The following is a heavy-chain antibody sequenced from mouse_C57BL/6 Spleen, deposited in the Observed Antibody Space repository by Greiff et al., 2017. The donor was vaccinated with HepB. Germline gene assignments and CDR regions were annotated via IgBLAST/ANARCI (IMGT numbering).Heavy chain of an antibody. V-gene: IGHV1-39*01. CDR2: INPNYGTT. CDR3: ASLYSNYEHGYFDY. Sequence: VQLKQSGPELVKPGASVKISCKASGYSFTDYNMNWVKQSNGKSLEWIGVINPNYGTTSYNQKFKGKATLTVDQSSSTAYMQLNSLTSEDSAVYYCASLYSNYEHGYFDYWGQGTTLTVSS. D-gene: IGHD2-5*01. CDR1: GYSFTDYN. J-gene: IGHJ2*01.